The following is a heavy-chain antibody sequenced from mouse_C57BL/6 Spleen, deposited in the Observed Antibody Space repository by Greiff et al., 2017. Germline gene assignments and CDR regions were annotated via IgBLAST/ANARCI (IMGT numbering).Heavy chain of an antibody. CDR2: IYPGDGDT. V-gene: IGHV1-80*01. D-gene: IGHD1-1*01. Sequence: VQLQQSGAELVKPGASVKISCKASGYAFSSYWLNWVKQRPGKGLEWIGQIYPGDGDTNYNGKFNGKATLTADKSASTAYMQLSSLTSEDSAVYFCAAPGIYYGSSYFDYWGQGTTLTVSS. CDR1: GYAFSSYW. J-gene: IGHJ2*01. CDR3: AAPGIYYGSSYFDY.